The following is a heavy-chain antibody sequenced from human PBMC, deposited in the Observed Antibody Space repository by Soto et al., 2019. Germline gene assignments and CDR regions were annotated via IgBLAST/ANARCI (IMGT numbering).Heavy chain of an antibody. CDR3: AREDFYRFDY. J-gene: IGHJ4*02. V-gene: IGHV3-7*01. CDR2: IKEDGSAK. Sequence: EVQLVESGGGLVQPGGSLRVSCAASGFTFTSYWMSWVRQAPGKGLEWVANIKEDGSAKYYLDSVKGRFTISRDNAKNSLYLQMNSLRAEGTAVYYCAREDFYRFDYWGQGNLVTVSS. CDR1: GFTFTSYW.